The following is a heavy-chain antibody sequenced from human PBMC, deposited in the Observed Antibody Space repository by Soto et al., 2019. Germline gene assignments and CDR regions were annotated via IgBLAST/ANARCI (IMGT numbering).Heavy chain of an antibody. Sequence: GESLKISCKASGYSFTSYWIAWVRQLPGKGLEYMGIIYPGDSETRYSPSFHGKVTISADRSIGTAYLQWSSLEASDSAFYFCARSPRSSPYFDYWGQGALVTVSS. D-gene: IGHD6-13*01. CDR1: GYSFTSYW. CDR3: ARSPRSSPYFDY. V-gene: IGHV5-51*01. CDR2: IYPGDSET. J-gene: IGHJ4*02.